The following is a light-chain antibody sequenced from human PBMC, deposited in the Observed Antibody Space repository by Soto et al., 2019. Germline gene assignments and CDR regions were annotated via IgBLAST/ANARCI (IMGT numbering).Light chain of an antibody. V-gene: IGLV1-47*01. CDR3: TVWDDSLRGRL. CDR1: SSNIESNY. CDR2: RNN. Sequence: QSVLTQPPSASGTPGQRVTISCSGSSSNIESNYVYWYQQLPGTAPRLLSYRNNQRPSGVPDRFSGSKSGTSASLAISALRSEDEADYYCTVWDDSLRGRLFGGGTQLTVL. J-gene: IGLJ2*01.